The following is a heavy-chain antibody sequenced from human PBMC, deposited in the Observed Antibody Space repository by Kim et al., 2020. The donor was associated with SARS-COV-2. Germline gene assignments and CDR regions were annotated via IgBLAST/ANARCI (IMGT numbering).Heavy chain of an antibody. J-gene: IGHJ4*02. Sequence: SETLSLTCAVYGGSFSGYYWSWIRQPPGKGLEWIGEINHSGSTNYNPSLKSRVTISVDTSKNQFSLKLSSVTAADTAVYYCARGNGDIVVVPAAKHLDYWGQGTLVTVSS. CDR3: ARGNGDIVVVPAAKHLDY. V-gene: IGHV4-34*01. D-gene: IGHD2-2*01. CDR2: INHSGST. CDR1: GGSFSGYY.